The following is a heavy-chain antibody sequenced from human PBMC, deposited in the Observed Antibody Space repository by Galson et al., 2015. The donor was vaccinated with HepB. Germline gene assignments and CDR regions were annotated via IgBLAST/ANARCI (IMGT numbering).Heavy chain of an antibody. CDR2: TYYRSKWGN. CDR1: GDSVSSNSAT. V-gene: IGHV6-1*01. D-gene: IGHD6-19*01. CDR3: ARGNSVWYRSLDY. J-gene: IGHJ4*02. Sequence: CAISGDSVSSNSATWNWIRQSPSRGLEWLGRTYYRSKWGNDYAVSVKSRITINADTSKNQFSLQLNSVTPEDTAVYYCARGNSVWYRSLDYWGQGTLVTVSS.